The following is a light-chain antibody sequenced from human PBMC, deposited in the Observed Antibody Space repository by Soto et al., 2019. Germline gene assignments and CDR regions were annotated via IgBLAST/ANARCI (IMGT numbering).Light chain of an antibody. Sequence: DIQMTQSPSSLSASVGDRVTITCRASQSISSYLNWYQQKPGKAPKLLIYAASRLQSGVPSRFSGSGSGTDFTLTISSLQPEDFATYYCQQSYSTPLTLGRGTKVDIK. CDR1: QSISSY. J-gene: IGKJ4*01. V-gene: IGKV1-39*01. CDR2: AAS. CDR3: QQSYSTPLT.